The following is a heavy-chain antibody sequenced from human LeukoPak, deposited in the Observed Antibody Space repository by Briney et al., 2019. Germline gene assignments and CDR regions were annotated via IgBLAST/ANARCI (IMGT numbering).Heavy chain of an antibody. Sequence: GGSLRLSCAASGFTFSRSWMSWVRQAPGKGLEWVSSISSSSYIYYADSVKGRFTISRDNAKNSLYLQMNSLRAEDTAVYYCARDGIAAAGELDYWGQGTLVTVSS. D-gene: IGHD6-13*01. V-gene: IGHV3-21*01. CDR3: ARDGIAAAGELDY. J-gene: IGHJ4*02. CDR2: ISSSSYI. CDR1: GFTFSRSW.